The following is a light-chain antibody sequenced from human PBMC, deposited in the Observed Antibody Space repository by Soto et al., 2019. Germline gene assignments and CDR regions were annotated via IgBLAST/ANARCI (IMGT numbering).Light chain of an antibody. CDR3: QKYNSGPRT. J-gene: IGKJ1*01. V-gene: IGKV1-27*01. Sequence: DIQMSQSPSSLSESVGDRVTITCRASQGISNYLAWYQQKPGKVPKLLIYGASTLQSGVPSRFSGSGSGTDFTLTISSLQPEDVATYYCQKYNSGPRTFGQGTKVEIK. CDR1: QGISNY. CDR2: GAS.